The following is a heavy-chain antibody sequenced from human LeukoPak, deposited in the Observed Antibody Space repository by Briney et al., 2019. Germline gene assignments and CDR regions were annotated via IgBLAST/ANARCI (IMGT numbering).Heavy chain of an antibody. J-gene: IGHJ4*02. CDR1: GYTLTELS. CDR3: ATASPPSYGSGSYYLFDY. D-gene: IGHD3-10*01. CDR2: FDPEDGET. V-gene: IGHV1-24*01. Sequence: ASVNVSCKVSGYTLTELSMHWVRQAPAKGLEWMGGFDPEDGETIYAQKFQGRVTMTEDTSTDTAYMELSSLRSEDTAVYSCATASPPSYGSGSYYLFDYWGQGTLVTVSS.